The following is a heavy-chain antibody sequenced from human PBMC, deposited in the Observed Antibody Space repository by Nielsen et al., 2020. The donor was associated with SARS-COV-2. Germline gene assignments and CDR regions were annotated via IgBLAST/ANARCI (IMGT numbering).Heavy chain of an antibody. Sequence: GESLKIFCKGSGYNFSTYWIGWVRQKPGKGLEWMGIIYPGDSDTRYSPSFQGQVNISVDKSINTAYLQWSSLKGSDSAMYYCARSGYYYDSSGIDYWGQGTLVTVSS. CDR2: IYPGDSDT. V-gene: IGHV5-51*01. CDR3: ARSGYYYDSSGIDY. CDR1: GYNFSTYW. D-gene: IGHD3-22*01. J-gene: IGHJ4*02.